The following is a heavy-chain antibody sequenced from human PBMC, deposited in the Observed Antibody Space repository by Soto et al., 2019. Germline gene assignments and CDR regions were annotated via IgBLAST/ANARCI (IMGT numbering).Heavy chain of an antibody. CDR2: IDDSGST. V-gene: IGHV4-59*01. J-gene: IGHJ4*02. CDR1: GGSIDSYY. CDR3: ARAGSSGWYLDY. Sequence: SETLSLTCTVSGGSIDSYYWTWIRQPPGRGLECIGYIDDSGSTTSSPSLRSRVTMSVDTSKRHFSLRLTSVTAADTGAYYCARAGSSGWYLDYWGQGTLVTVSS. D-gene: IGHD6-19*01.